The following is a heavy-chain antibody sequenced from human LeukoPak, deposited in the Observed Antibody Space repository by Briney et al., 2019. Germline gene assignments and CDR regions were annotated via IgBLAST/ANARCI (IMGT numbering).Heavy chain of an antibody. J-gene: IGHJ3*02. D-gene: IGHD2-2*01. V-gene: IGHV3-30-3*01. Sequence: PGGSLRLSCAASGFIFSSYAMHWIRLAPGKGLEWVAVISFDGSNKFFADPVKGRFTISRDNSKNTLYLQMNSLRADDTAVYYCARAILVVPAAISQGAFDIWGQGTMVTVSS. CDR3: ARAILVVPAAISQGAFDI. CDR2: ISFDGSNK. CDR1: GFIFSSYA.